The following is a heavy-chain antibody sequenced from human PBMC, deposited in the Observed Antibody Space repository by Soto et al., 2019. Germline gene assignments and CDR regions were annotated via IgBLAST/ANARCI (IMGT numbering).Heavy chain of an antibody. J-gene: IGHJ6*03. CDR3: AKASDYDILTGSNYYYYYMDV. CDR1: GFTFSSYA. D-gene: IGHD3-9*01. CDR2: ISGSGGST. Sequence: GGSLRLSCAASGFTFSSYAMSWVRQAPGKGLEWVSAISGSGGSTYYADSVKGRFTISRDNSKNTLYLQMNSLRAEDTAVYYCAKASDYDILTGSNYYYYYMDVWGKGTTVTVSS. V-gene: IGHV3-23*01.